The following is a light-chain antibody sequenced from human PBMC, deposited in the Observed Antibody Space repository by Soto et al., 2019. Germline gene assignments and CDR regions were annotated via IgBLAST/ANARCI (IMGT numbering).Light chain of an antibody. CDR3: QAWDSSTVV. CDR2: QDT. Sequence: SYELTQPPSVSVSPGQTASITCSGDKLGDKYACWYQQKPGQSPVLVIYQDTKRPSGIPERFSGSNSGNTATLTISGTQAMDEADYYCQAWDSSTVVFGTGTKVIVL. CDR1: KLGDKY. J-gene: IGLJ1*01. V-gene: IGLV3-1*01.